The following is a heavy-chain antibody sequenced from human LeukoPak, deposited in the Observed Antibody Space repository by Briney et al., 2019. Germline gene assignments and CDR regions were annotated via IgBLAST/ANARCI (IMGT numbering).Heavy chain of an antibody. CDR3: ARGGQGDGYSADEAFDI. V-gene: IGHV6-1*01. J-gene: IGHJ3*02. D-gene: IGHD5-24*01. CDR1: GDSVSSNSAA. Sequence: SQTLSLTCAISGDSVSSNSAAWNWIRQSPSRGLEWLGRTCYRSKWYNDYARSVKSRITINADTSKNQSSLQVNSVTPEDTAVYYCARGGQGDGYSADEAFDIWGQGTMVTVSS. CDR2: TCYRSKWYN.